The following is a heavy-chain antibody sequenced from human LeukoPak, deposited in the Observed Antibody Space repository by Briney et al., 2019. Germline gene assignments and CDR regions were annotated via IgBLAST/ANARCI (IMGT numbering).Heavy chain of an antibody. CDR2: ISYDGSNK. CDR3: ASSVRGDYGVF. D-gene: IGHD4-17*01. J-gene: IGHJ4*02. V-gene: IGHV3-30-3*01. Sequence: GGSLRLSCAASGFTFSSYWMHWVRQAPGKGLEWVAVISYDGSNKYYADSVKGRFTISRDNSKNTLYLQMNSLRAEDTAVYYCASSVRGDYGVFGGQGTLVTVSS. CDR1: GFTFSSYW.